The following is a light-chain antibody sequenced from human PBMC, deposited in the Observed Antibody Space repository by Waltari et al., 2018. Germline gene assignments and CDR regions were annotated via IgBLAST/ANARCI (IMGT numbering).Light chain of an antibody. J-gene: IGKJ4*01. CDR1: QGISGY. V-gene: IGKV1-9*01. CDR3: QHVYSYPVT. Sequence: DIHLTQSPSFLSASVGDRVTFTCRASQGISGYLAWYQQKPNKAPRLLIDAASTLQSGVPSRFSGGKSGTEFTLSISSLQPEDFATYFCQHVYSYPVTFGGGTTEDI. CDR2: AAS.